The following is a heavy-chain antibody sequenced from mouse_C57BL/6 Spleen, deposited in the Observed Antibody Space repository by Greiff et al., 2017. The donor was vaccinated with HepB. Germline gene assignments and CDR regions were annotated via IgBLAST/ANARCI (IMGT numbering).Heavy chain of an antibody. CDR3: ARYYGSSYEGYFDV. Sequence: QVQLKQPGAELVKPGASVKLSCKASGYTFTSYWMHWVKQRPGQGLEWIGMIHPNSGSTNYNEKFKSKATLTVDKSSSTAYMQLSSLTSEDSAVYYCARYYGSSYEGYFDVWGTGTTVTVSS. CDR1: GYTFTSYW. J-gene: IGHJ1*03. D-gene: IGHD1-1*01. CDR2: IHPNSGST. V-gene: IGHV1-64*01.